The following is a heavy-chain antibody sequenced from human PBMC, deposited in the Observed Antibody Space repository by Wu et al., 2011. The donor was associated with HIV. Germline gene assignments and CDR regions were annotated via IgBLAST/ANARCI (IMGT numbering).Heavy chain of an antibody. V-gene: IGHV1-46*01. Sequence: KPGASVKVSCKASGYTLTDYYMHWVRQAPGHGLEWVGLINPYADSAKYAQKFQGRVTMTRDTSTRTVYMELNSLRSDDTAVYYCARVFNSGSPSLNYVAYFDYWGQGTLVTVSS. J-gene: IGHJ4*02. D-gene: IGHD1-26*01. CDR1: GYTLTDYY. CDR3: ARVFNSGSPSLNYVAYFDY. CDR2: INPYADSA.